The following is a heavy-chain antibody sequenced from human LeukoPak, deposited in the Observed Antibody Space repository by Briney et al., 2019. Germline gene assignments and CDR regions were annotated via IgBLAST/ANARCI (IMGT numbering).Heavy chain of an antibody. J-gene: IGHJ6*02. D-gene: IGHD4-17*01. CDR1: GFTFSSYA. V-gene: IGHV3-30-3*01. Sequence: GRSLRLSCAASGFTFSSYAMHWVRQAPGKGLEWVAVISYDGSNKYYADSVKGRFTISRDNSKNTLYPQMNSLRAEDTAVYYCARVYGDYARVLYYYYGMDVWGQGTTVTVSS. CDR2: ISYDGSNK. CDR3: ARVYGDYARVLYYYYGMDV.